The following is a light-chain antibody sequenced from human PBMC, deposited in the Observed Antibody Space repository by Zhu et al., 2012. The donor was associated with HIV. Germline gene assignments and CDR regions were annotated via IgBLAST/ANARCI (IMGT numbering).Light chain of an antibody. V-gene: IGKV3-20*01. CDR2: GAS. J-gene: IGKJ4*01. CDR3: QQYGTFPHT. CDR1: QTISSSF. Sequence: EIVLTQSPGTLSLSPGVRATLSCRASQTISSSFLAWYQQKPGQTPRLLIYGASSRATGIPDRFNGSGSGTDFTLTISRLEPEDFAVYYCQQYGTFPHTFGGGTKVEIK.